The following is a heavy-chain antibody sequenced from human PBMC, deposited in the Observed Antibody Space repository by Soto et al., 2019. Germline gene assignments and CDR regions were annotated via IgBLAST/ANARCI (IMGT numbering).Heavy chain of an antibody. D-gene: IGHD6-19*01. V-gene: IGHV3-21*02. CDR2: ITSTSMYI. J-gene: IGHJ4*02. CDR1: GFTFNNYA. CDR3: AREPTRGWTRGLYYFDQ. Sequence: EVQLVESGGGLVKPGGSLILSCAASGFTFNNYAMSWVRQSPEKGLEWVASITSTSMYIYSSDSMKGRFIISRDNDKNSLYLQMNSLRAEDTAVYCCAREPTRGWTRGLYYFDQWGQGTLVTVSS.